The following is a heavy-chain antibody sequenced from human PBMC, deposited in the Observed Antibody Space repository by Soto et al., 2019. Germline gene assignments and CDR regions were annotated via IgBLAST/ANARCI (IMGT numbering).Heavy chain of an antibody. CDR3: ARVPPQEHGSGYYWKDAFDI. J-gene: IGHJ3*02. CDR2: IYHSGNS. V-gene: IGHV4-30-2*01. D-gene: IGHD3-22*01. Sequence: PAETLSLTCAVSGGPISSGGYSWIWIRQPPGKGLEWVGFIYHSGNSFYNPSHKTRVTISVDRSRNQFSLKLTSVTAADTAVYYCARVPPQEHGSGYYWKDAFDIWGQGTMVTVSS. CDR1: GGPISSGGYS.